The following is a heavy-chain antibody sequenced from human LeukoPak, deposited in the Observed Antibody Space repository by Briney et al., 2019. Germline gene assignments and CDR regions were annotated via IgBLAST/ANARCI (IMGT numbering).Heavy chain of an antibody. V-gene: IGHV3-33*06. CDR3: AKGALTYYYDSSGLNRDAFDI. J-gene: IGHJ3*02. CDR2: ICYDGSNK. Sequence: GGSLRLSCAASGFTFSSYGMHWVRQARGKGLEGVAVICYDGSNKYYADSVKSRFTISRDNSKNTLYLKMNSLRAEDTAVFYCAKGALTYYYDSSGLNRDAFDIWGQGTMVTVSS. CDR1: GFTFSSYG. D-gene: IGHD3-22*01.